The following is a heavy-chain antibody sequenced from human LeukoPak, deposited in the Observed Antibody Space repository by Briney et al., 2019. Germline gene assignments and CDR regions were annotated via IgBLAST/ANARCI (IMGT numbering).Heavy chain of an antibody. J-gene: IGHJ5*02. CDR3: ARGLIFGVVNNWFDP. D-gene: IGHD3-3*01. Sequence: PSETLSLTCTVSGGSNSSSSYYWGWIRQPPGKGLEWIGSIYYSGSTYYNPSLKSRVTISVDTPKNQFSLKLSSVTAADTAVYYCARGLIFGVVNNWFDPWGQGTLVTVSS. CDR2: IYYSGST. V-gene: IGHV4-39*07. CDR1: GGSNSSSSYY.